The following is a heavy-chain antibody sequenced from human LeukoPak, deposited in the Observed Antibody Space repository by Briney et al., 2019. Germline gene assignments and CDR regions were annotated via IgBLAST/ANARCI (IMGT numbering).Heavy chain of an antibody. CDR3: ARGGSINRSLKY. CDR2: INQCGIT. J-gene: IGHJ4*02. CDR1: GGSFSGHY. Sequence: SETLSLTCAVNGGSFSGHYWSWLRQPPGKGLEWIGEINQCGITSYNPSLMSRVTISVVTSKHQFLLKLSSVTAADTAVYYCARGGSINRSLKYWGQGNLVTVSS. D-gene: IGHD2-15*01. V-gene: IGHV4-34*01.